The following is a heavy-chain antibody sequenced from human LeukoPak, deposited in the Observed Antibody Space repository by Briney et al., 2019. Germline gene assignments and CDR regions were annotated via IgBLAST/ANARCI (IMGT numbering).Heavy chain of an antibody. CDR2: INGRGDNT. J-gene: IGHJ5*02. CDR3: AKDRVSTGFNWFDP. V-gene: IGHV3-23*01. CDR1: GVIISSYA. Sequence: GGSLRLSCAASGVIISSYAMSWVRQAPGEGLEWVSAINGRGDNTYYADFVKGRSTISRDNSKSTVYLQMNSLRTEDTAVYDCAKDRVSTGFNWFDPWGQGTLVTVSS. D-gene: IGHD2-8*02.